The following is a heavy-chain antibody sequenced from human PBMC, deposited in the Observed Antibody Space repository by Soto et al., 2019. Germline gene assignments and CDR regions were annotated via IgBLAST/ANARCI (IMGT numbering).Heavy chain of an antibody. CDR2: INAGNGNT. J-gene: IGHJ6*02. Sequence: GASVKVSCKASGYTFTSYAMHWVRQAPGQRLEWMGWINAGNGNTKYSQKFQGRVTITRDTSASTAYMELSSLRSEDTAVYYCARVPLDGFNPYSYGMDVWGQGTTFTVPS. CDR3: ARVPLDGFNPYSYGMDV. V-gene: IGHV1-3*01. CDR1: GYTFTSYA.